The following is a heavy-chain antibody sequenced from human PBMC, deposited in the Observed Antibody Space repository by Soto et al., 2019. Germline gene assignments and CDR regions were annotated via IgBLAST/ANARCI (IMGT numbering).Heavy chain of an antibody. V-gene: IGHV1-3*01. CDR2: INAGNGNT. D-gene: IGHD1-20*01. Sequence: QVQLVQSGAEVKKPGASVKVSCKASGYTFTSYAMHWVRQAPGQSLEWMGWINAGNGNTKYSQKFQGRVTITRDTSASTAYMELSSLRSEDTAVYYCARGVPLYNWNPGAPGPYLDYWGQGTLVTVAA. CDR1: GYTFTSYA. CDR3: ARGVPLYNWNPGAPGPYLDY. J-gene: IGHJ4*02.